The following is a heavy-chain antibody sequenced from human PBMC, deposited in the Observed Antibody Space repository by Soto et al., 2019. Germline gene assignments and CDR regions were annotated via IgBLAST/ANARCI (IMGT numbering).Heavy chain of an antibody. Sequence: PSETLSLTCTVSGDSIISYYWNWIRQPAGKGLEWIGRIDASGNSNYNPSLKSRVTMSVDTSKKQFSLKATSVTAADTAVYYCARYSSNWFQTEGMDVWGQGTTVTVSS. V-gene: IGHV4-4*07. D-gene: IGHD6-13*01. J-gene: IGHJ6*02. CDR1: GDSIISYY. CDR2: IDASGNS. CDR3: ARYSSNWFQTEGMDV.